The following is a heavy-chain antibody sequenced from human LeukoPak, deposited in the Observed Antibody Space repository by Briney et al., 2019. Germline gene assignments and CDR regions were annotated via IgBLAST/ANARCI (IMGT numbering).Heavy chain of an antibody. D-gene: IGHD2-2*01. J-gene: IGHJ5*02. CDR3: ARDCSSSGCP. CDR1: GYTFTSYA. V-gene: IGHV1-3*04. Sequence: ASVKVSCKASGYTFTSYAMHWVRQAPGQRLEWMGWINIGNGNTKYSQKFQGRATVTRDTSASTAYMELSSLRSEDTAVYSCARDCSSSGCPWGQGTLVTVSS. CDR2: INIGNGNT.